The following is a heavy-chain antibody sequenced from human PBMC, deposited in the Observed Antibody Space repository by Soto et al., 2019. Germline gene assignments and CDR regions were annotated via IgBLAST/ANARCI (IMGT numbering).Heavy chain of an antibody. D-gene: IGHD2-2*01. Sequence: GGSLRLSCVASGFTFSNAWMSWVRQAPGKGLEWVGRIKSKTDGGTTDYAAPVKGRFTISRDDSKNTLYLQMNSLKTEDTDVYYCTTQGYCSSTSCLTYYYYYYMDVWGKGTTVTVSS. J-gene: IGHJ6*03. CDR2: IKSKTDGGTT. V-gene: IGHV3-15*01. CDR1: GFTFSNAW. CDR3: TTQGYCSSTSCLTYYYYYYMDV.